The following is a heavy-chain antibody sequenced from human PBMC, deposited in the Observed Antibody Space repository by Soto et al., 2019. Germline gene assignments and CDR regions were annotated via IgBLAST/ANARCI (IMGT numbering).Heavy chain of an antibody. J-gene: IGHJ4*02. Sequence: EASVKVSFKASGYTFTSYGISWVRQAPGQGLEWMGWISAYNGNTNYAQKLQGRVTMTTDTSTSTAYMELRSLRSDDTAVYYCARASGDYDFWSGYYYWGQGTLVTVSS. D-gene: IGHD3-3*01. CDR3: ARASGDYDFWSGYYY. V-gene: IGHV1-18*04. CDR1: GYTFTSYG. CDR2: ISAYNGNT.